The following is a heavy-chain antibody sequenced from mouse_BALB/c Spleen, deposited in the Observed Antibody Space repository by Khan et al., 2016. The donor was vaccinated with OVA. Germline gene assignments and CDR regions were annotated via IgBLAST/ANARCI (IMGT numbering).Heavy chain of an antibody. Sequence: EVELVESGGGLVKPGGSLKLSCAASGFAFNSYDMSWVRQTPEKRLEWVATISSTGSYTYYPDSVKGRFTISRDTARNTLYLQMSSLRSEDTAWYYCTRPAYYGNPWFTYWGQGTLVTVSA. CDR1: GFAFNSYD. D-gene: IGHD2-10*01. CDR3: TRPAYYGNPWFTY. J-gene: IGHJ3*01. V-gene: IGHV5-9*02. CDR2: ISSTGSYT.